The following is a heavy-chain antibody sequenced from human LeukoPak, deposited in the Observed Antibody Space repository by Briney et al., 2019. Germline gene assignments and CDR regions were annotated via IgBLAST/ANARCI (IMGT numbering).Heavy chain of an antibody. Sequence: GGSLRLSCAASGFTFSSYSMNWVRQAPGKGLEWVSSISSSSSYIYYADSVKGRFTISRDNAKNSLYLQMNSLRAEDTAVYYCARDRGPYCGGDCFNYYFDYWGQGTLVTVSS. CDR2: ISSSSSYI. CDR1: GFTFSSYS. CDR3: ARDRGPYCGGDCFNYYFDY. D-gene: IGHD2-21*02. V-gene: IGHV3-21*01. J-gene: IGHJ4*02.